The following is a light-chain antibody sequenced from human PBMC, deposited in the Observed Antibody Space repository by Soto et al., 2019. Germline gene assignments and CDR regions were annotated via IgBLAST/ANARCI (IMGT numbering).Light chain of an antibody. CDR2: GAS. V-gene: IGKV3D-15*01. CDR3: QQYNKWPVT. J-gene: IGKJ4*01. CDR1: QSLTSN. Sequence: EIVMTQSPATLSVSPGERATLSCRASQSLTSNLAWYQQKPGQSPRLLIFGASTRATGIPARFSGSGSETEFTLTISSLQPEDCAFYYCQQYNKWPVTVGGGTKV.